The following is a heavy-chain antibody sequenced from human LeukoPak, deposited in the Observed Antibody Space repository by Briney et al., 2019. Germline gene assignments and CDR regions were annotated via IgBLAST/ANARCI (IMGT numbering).Heavy chain of an antibody. CDR1: GFTFSDYW. V-gene: IGHV3-7*01. CDR2: IKHDGSEK. CDR3: ARTDYGDYDWYFDL. J-gene: IGHJ2*01. Sequence: GGSLRLSCAASGFTFSDYWMSWVRQAPGKGLEWVANIKHDGSEKYYVDSVKGRFTISRDNAKNSLSLQMNSLRADDTAVYYCARTDYGDYDWYFDLWGGGTLVTVSS. D-gene: IGHD4-17*01.